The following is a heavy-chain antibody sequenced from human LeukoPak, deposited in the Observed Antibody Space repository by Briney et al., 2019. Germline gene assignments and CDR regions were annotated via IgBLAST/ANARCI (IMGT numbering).Heavy chain of an antibody. CDR2: INHSGST. D-gene: IGHD5-18*01. Sequence: SETLSLTCAVYGGSFSGYYWSWIRQPPGKGLEWIGEINHSGSTNYKPSLKSRVTISVDTSKNQFSLKLSSVTAADTAVYYCARQGGYSYGYYYYYYYMDVWGKGTTVTVSS. CDR1: GGSFSGYY. CDR3: ARQGGYSYGYYYYYYYMDV. V-gene: IGHV4-34*01. J-gene: IGHJ6*03.